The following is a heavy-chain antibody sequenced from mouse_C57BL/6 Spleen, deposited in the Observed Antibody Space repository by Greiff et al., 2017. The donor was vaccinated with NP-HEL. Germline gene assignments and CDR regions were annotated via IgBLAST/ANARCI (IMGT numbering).Heavy chain of an antibody. CDR2: INPGSGGT. D-gene: IGHD1-1*01. CDR1: GYAFTNYL. V-gene: IGHV1-54*01. Sequence: QVQLQQSGAELVRPGTSVKVSCKASGYAFTNYLIEWVKQRPGQGLEWIGVINPGSGGTNYNEKFKGKATLTADKSSSTAYMQLSSLTSEDSAVYCCARREYYGSSYGYFDVWGTGATVTVSS. J-gene: IGHJ1*03. CDR3: ARREYYGSSYGYFDV.